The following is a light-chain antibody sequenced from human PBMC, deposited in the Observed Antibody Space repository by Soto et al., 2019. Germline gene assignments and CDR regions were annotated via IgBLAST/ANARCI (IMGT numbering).Light chain of an antibody. V-gene: IGLV3-21*02. CDR1: NIGSTS. CDR2: DDR. Sequence: SYVLTQPPSVSVAPGQTARITCGGDNIGSTSVKWYRQKPGQAPMLAVYDDRDRPSGIPERFSGSNSGNTATLTIRGVEAGDEADYYCQVWDPSSDHSGVVFGGGTKLTVL. J-gene: IGLJ2*01. CDR3: QVWDPSSDHSGVV.